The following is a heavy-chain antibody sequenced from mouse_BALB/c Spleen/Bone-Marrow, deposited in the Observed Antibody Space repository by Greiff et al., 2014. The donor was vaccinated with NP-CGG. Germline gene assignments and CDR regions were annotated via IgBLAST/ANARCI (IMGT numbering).Heavy chain of an antibody. V-gene: IGHV1-84*02. CDR2: IYAGTGST. CDR3: ARQFWDPYYAMDY. Sequence: VQLVESGAELVKPGASVKLSCKTSGFTFSSGYISWLKQKPGQSLEWIAWIYAGTGSTSYNQKFTGKAQLTVDTSSSTAYMQFSSLTPEDSAIYYCARQFWDPYYAMDYWGQGTSVTVSS. CDR1: GFTFSSGY. D-gene: IGHD4-1*01. J-gene: IGHJ4*01.